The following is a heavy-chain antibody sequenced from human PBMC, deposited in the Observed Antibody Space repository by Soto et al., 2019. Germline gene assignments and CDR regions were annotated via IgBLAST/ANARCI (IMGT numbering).Heavy chain of an antibody. CDR2: INHSGST. D-gene: IGHD1-1*01. CDR1: GGSFSGYY. V-gene: IGHV4-34*01. J-gene: IGHJ5*02. CDR3: ARGLDQRLNWFDP. Sequence: PSETLSLTCAVYGGSFSGYYWSWIRQPPGKGLEWIGEINHSGSTNYNPSLKSRVTISVDTSKNQFSLKLSSVTAADTAVYYCARGLDQRLNWFDPWGQGTLVTVSS.